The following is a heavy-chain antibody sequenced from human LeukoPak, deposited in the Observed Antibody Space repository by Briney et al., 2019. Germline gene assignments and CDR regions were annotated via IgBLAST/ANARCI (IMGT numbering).Heavy chain of an antibody. J-gene: IGHJ3*02. Sequence: SETLSLTCTVSGGSTSSYYWSWIRQPPGKGLEWIGYIYYSGSTNYNPSLKSRVTISVDTSKNQFSLKPSSVTAADTAVYYCANGRGRDAFDIWGQGTMVTVSS. CDR3: ANGRGRDAFDI. CDR2: IYYSGST. V-gene: IGHV4-59*08. CDR1: GGSTSSYY.